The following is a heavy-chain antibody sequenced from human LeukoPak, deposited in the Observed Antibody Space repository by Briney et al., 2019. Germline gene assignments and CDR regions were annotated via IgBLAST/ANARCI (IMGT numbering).Heavy chain of an antibody. Sequence: PGGSLRLSCAASGFTFSNSNMNWVRQAPGKGLEWVSSISSSSSYIYYADSVKGRFTVSRDNAKNSLYLQMNSLRVEDTAVYYCARGSSSVTLPGDWGQGTLVTVSS. CDR3: ARGSSSVTLPGD. V-gene: IGHV3-21*01. CDR2: ISSSSSYI. D-gene: IGHD2-2*01. J-gene: IGHJ4*02. CDR1: GFTFSNSN.